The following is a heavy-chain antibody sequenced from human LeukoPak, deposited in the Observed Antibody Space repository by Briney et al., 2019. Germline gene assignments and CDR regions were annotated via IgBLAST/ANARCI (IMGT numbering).Heavy chain of an antibody. Sequence: SETLSLTCTVSGGSISSYYWSWIRQPPGKGLEWIGYIYYSGSTNYNPSLKSRVTISVDTSKNQSSLKLSSVTAADTAVYYCARGSETGITDYWGQGTLVTVSS. D-gene: IGHD1-1*01. J-gene: IGHJ4*02. CDR1: GGSISSYY. V-gene: IGHV4-59*01. CDR2: IYYSGST. CDR3: ARGSETGITDY.